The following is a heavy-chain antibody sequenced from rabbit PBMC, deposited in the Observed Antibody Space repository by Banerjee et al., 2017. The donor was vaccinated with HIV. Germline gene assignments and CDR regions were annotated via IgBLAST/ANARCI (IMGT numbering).Heavy chain of an antibody. V-gene: IGHV1S43*01. D-gene: IGHD1-1*01. Sequence: QEQLEESGGGLVQPGASLTLTCTASGFTFSRYWICWVRQAPGKGLELIACSFTTSGNTWYASWVNGRFTITRSTSLNTVTLQMTSLTAADTATYFCARGDTGSRHSPFNLWGPGTLVTVS. CDR1: GFTFSRYW. CDR3: ARGDTGSRHSPFNL. J-gene: IGHJ4*01. CDR2: SFTTSGNT.